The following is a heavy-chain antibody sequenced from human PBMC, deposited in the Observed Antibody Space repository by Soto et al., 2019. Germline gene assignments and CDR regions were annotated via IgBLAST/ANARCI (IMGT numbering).Heavy chain of an antibody. CDR1: GFTFSSYA. Sequence: GGSLRLSCAASGFTFSSYAMHWVRQAPGKGLEWVAVISYDGSNKYYADSVKGRFTISRDNSKNTLYLQMNSLRAEDTAVYYCARSILSPPPYFDYWGQGTLVTVSS. CDR2: ISYDGSNK. D-gene: IGHD6-6*01. J-gene: IGHJ4*02. CDR3: ARSILSPPPYFDY. V-gene: IGHV3-30-3*01.